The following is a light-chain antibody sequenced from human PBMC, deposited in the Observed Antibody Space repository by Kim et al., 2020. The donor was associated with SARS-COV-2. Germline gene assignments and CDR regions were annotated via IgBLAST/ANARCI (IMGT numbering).Light chain of an antibody. V-gene: IGLV1-40*01. J-gene: IGLJ1*01. CDR1: SSNIGGGYD. CDR2: GNN. CDR3: QSYDKSLSGYV. Sequence: QSVLTQPPSVSGAPGQRVTNSCTGSSSNIGGGYDVHWYQQLPGTAPKFLIYGNNNRPSGVPDRFSGPKSGTSASLAITGLQAEDEADYYCQSYDKSLSGYVFGTGTKVTVL.